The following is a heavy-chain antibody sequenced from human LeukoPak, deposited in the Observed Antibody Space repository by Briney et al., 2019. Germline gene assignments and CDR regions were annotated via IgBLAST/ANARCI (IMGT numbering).Heavy chain of an antibody. J-gene: IGHJ6*02. CDR3: ARDNAQGVGVVKDYYYGMDV. Sequence: ASVNVSCKASGGTFSSYAISWVRQAPGQGLEWMGGIIPIFGTANYAQKFQGRVTITADESTSTAYMELSSLRSEDTAVYYCARDNAQGVGVVKDYYYGMDVWGQGTTVTVSS. CDR2: IIPIFGTA. D-gene: IGHD3-3*01. V-gene: IGHV1-69*01. CDR1: GGTFSSYA.